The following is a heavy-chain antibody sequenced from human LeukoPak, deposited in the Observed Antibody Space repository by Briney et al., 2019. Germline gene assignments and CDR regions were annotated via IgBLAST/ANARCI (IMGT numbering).Heavy chain of an antibody. V-gene: IGHV4-61*02. CDR3: AIKTRIAAAGSRGGYFDY. D-gene: IGHD6-13*01. J-gene: IGHJ4*02. CDR1: GGSISSGSYY. Sequence: SETLSLTCTVSGGSISSGSYYWSWIRQPAGKGLEWIGRIYTSGSTNYNPSLKSRVTISVDTSKNQFSLKLSSVTAADTAVYYCAIKTRIAAAGSRGGYFDYWGQGTLVTVSS. CDR2: IYTSGST.